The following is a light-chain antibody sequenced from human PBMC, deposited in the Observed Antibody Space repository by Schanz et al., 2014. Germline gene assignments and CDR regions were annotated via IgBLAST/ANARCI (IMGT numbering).Light chain of an antibody. J-gene: IGKJ4*01. V-gene: IGKV3-15*01. CDR3: LQYNNWPRT. Sequence: EIVMTQSPATLSVSPGERATLSCRASQSVSSNLAWYQQKPGQAPRLLIYGASTRATGIPARFSGSGSGTEFTLTISSLQSEDFAVYFCLQYNNWPRTFGGGTKVEIK. CDR1: QSVSSN. CDR2: GAS.